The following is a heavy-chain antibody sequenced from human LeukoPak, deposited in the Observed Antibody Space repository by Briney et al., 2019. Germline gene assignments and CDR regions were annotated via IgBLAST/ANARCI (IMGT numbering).Heavy chain of an antibody. CDR1: GGSISSYY. CDR3: ARGAGILTGYSPPRWFDP. J-gene: IGHJ5*02. V-gene: IGHV4-4*07. Sequence: PSGTLSLTCTVSGGSISSYYWSWIRQPAGKGLEWIGRIYTSGSTNYNPSLKSRVTMSVDTSKNQFSLKLSSVTAADTAVYYCARGAGILTGYSPPRWFDPWGQGTLVTVSS. CDR2: IYTSGST. D-gene: IGHD3-9*01.